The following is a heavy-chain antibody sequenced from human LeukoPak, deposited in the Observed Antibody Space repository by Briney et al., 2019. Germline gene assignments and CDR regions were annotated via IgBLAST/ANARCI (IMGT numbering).Heavy chain of an antibody. CDR1: GGSVSDYY. D-gene: IGHD6-19*01. CDR3: AGRYCPPNIWYVGAVAGYDY. CDR2: IYNSGST. Sequence: SGTLSLTCTVSGGSVSDYYWSWIRQPPGKGLEWIGYIYNSGSTNYNPSLKSRVTISVDTSKNQFSLKLSSVTAADTAVYYCAGRYCPPNIWYVGAVAGYDYWGQGTLVTVSS. J-gene: IGHJ4*02. V-gene: IGHV4-59*02.